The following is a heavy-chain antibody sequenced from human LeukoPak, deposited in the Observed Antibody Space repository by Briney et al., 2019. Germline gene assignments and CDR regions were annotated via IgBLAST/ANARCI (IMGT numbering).Heavy chain of an antibody. CDR2: ISSSGGTI. J-gene: IGHJ4*02. D-gene: IGHD4-17*01. Sequence: PAGSLRLSCAASGLTFSSYSMIWVRQAPGKGLECVSYISSSGGTIYYADSVKGRCTISRDNAKNSVYLQMNSLRDEDTAVYYCTRALRAGAASPYLDYWGQGTLVTVSS. CDR3: TRALRAGAASPYLDY. CDR1: GLTFSSYS. V-gene: IGHV3-48*02.